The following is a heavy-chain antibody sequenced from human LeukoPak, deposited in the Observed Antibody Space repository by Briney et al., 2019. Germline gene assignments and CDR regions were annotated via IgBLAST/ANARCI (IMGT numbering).Heavy chain of an antibody. Sequence: PGGSLRLSSAASGFTFSDYYMSWIRQAPGKGLEWVSYISSSGSTIYYADSVKGRFTISRDNAKNSLYLQMNSLRAEDTAVYYCARDQVRWYRRSGAFDIWGQGTMVTVSS. CDR3: ARDQVRWYRRSGAFDI. CDR1: GFTFSDYY. J-gene: IGHJ3*02. V-gene: IGHV3-11*04. D-gene: IGHD4-23*01. CDR2: ISSSGSTI.